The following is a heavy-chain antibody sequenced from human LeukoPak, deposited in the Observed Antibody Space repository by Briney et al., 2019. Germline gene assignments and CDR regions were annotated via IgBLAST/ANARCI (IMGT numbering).Heavy chain of an antibody. CDR2: IYYSGST. CDR3: ARGVVADDY. CDR1: RGSISSYF. V-gene: IGHV4-59*01. J-gene: IGHJ4*02. Sequence: SETLSLTCIDPRGSISSYFWSWIRQPPGKGLEWIGYIYYSGSTNYNPSLKSRVTISVDTSKTQFSLKLSSVTAADTAVYYCARGVVADDYWGQGTLVTVSS. D-gene: IGHD3-22*01.